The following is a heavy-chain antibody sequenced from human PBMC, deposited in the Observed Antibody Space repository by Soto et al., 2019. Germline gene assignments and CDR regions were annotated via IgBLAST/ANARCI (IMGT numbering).Heavy chain of an antibody. V-gene: IGHV3-30*03. CDR3: APWFGAFDY. D-gene: IGHD3-10*01. J-gene: IGHJ4*02. CDR1: GFTFSSYG. CDR2: ISYDGSNK. Sequence: QVQLVESGGGVVQPGRSLRLSCAASGFTFSSYGMHWVRQAPGKGLGWVAVISYDGSNKYYADSVKGRFTISRDNSKNTLYLQMNGLRAEDTAVYYCAPWFGAFDYWGQGTLVTVSS.